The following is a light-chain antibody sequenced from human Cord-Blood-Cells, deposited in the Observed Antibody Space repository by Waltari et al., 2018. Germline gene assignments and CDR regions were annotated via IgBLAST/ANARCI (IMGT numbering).Light chain of an antibody. V-gene: IGKV1-5*03. Sequence: DIQMTQSPSTLSASVGDRVTITCRASQSISSWLAWYQPKPGKAPKLLIYKASSLESGVPSRFSGSGSGTEFTLTISSLQPDDFATYYCQQYNSYSITFGQGTRLEIK. J-gene: IGKJ5*01. CDR2: KAS. CDR3: QQYNSYSIT. CDR1: QSISSW.